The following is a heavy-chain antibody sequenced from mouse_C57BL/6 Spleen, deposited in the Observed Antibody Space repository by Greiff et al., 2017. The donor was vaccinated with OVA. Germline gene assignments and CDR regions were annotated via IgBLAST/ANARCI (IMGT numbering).Heavy chain of an antibody. Sequence: EVQLVESGGGLVQPKGSLKLSCAASGFSFNTYAMNWVRQAPGQGLEWVARIRSKSNNYATYYADSVKDRFTISRDDSESMLYLQMNNLKTEDTAVYYGVRQVDSSGSFAYWGQGTLVTVSA. CDR1: GFSFNTYA. CDR2: IRSKSNNYAT. CDR3: VRQVDSSGSFAY. J-gene: IGHJ3*01. D-gene: IGHD3-2*02. V-gene: IGHV10-1*01.